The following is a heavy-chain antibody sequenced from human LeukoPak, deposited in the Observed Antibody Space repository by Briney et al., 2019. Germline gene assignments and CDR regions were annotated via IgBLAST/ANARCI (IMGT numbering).Heavy chain of an antibody. CDR1: GFTLSNYW. CDR2: INIDGSTT. D-gene: IGHD1-20*01. Sequence: SGGSLRLSCADSGFTLSNYWVHWGRQAPGKGLVWVSRINIDGSTTSYADSVKGRFTISRDNAKNTVHLEMNSLRAEGTAVYYCARDLTGNFDHWGQGTLVTVSS. CDR3: ARDLTGNFDH. V-gene: IGHV3-74*01. J-gene: IGHJ4*02.